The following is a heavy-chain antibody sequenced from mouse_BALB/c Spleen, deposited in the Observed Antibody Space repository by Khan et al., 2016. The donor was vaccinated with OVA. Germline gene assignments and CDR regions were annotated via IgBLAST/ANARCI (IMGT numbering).Heavy chain of an antibody. V-gene: IGHV2-9*02. CDR3: ARDYGNYGWYFDV. CDR2: IWTGGST. Sequence: QVQLKESGPGLVAPSQSLSITCTVSGFSLTNYGVHWVRQPPGKGLEWLGVIWTGGSTTYYSALMSRLSISKENSKSQVFLQMNSLQTEDTAMYYCARDYGNYGWYFDVWGEGTTVTVSS. J-gene: IGHJ1*01. CDR1: GFSLTNYG. D-gene: IGHD2-1*01.